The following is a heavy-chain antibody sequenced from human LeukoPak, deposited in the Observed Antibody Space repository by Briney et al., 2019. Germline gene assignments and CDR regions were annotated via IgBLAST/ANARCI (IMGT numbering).Heavy chain of an antibody. CDR2: IYYTGGT. Sequence: SETLSLTCTVSGRCISSGYWTWIRQPPGKGLEYIGYIYYTGGTNYNPSLKSRVTISVDTSKNQFSLKLSSVTAADTAVYFCAKYGNSGWVIDNWGQGTLVTVSS. V-gene: IGHV4-59*08. J-gene: IGHJ4*02. CDR1: GRCISSGY. CDR3: AKYGNSGWVIDN. D-gene: IGHD6-19*01.